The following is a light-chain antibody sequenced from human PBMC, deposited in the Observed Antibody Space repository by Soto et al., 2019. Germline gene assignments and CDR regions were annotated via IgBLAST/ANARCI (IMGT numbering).Light chain of an antibody. CDR1: QGISNY. V-gene: IGKV1-27*01. J-gene: IGKJ4*01. CDR3: QKYNSTPLI. Sequence: DIQMTQSPSSLSASVGDRVTIICRASQGISNYIAWYQQKPGKVPKLLIYAASTLQSGVPSRFSGSGSGTDFTLTISSLQPEDVATYYCQKYNSTPLIFGGGTKVEIK. CDR2: AAS.